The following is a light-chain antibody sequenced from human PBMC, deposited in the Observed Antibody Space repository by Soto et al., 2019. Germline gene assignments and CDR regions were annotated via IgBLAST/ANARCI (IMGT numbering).Light chain of an antibody. CDR1: QSVSSNY. V-gene: IGKV3-20*01. CDR3: QQYGSSPFT. Sequence: EIVLTQSPGTLSLSPGERATLSCRASQSVSSNYLTWYQQKPGQAPRLLIYGASSRATGIPDRFSGSGSGTAFTLTISRLEPEDFALYYCQQYGSSPFTFGPGTKVAFK. CDR2: GAS. J-gene: IGKJ3*01.